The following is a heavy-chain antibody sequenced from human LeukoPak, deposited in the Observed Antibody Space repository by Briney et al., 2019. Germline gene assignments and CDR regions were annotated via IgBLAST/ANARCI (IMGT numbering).Heavy chain of an antibody. CDR2: IYYSGST. CDR3: ARRGGSEEDWFDP. D-gene: IGHD3-16*01. Sequence: PSETLSLTCTVSGGSISSYYWSWIRQPPGKGLEWIGYIYYSGSTNYNPSLKSRVTMSADASRNQFSLKLSSVTAADTAVYYCARRGGSEEDWFDPWGQGTLVTVSS. V-gene: IGHV4-59*08. CDR1: GGSISSYY. J-gene: IGHJ5*02.